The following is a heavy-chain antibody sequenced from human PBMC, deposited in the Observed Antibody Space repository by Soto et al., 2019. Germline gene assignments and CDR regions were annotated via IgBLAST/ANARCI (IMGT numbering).Heavy chain of an antibody. Sequence: ASVKVSCKASGYTFTSYYMHWVRQAPGQGLEWMGIINPSGGSTNYAQKFQGWVTMTRDTSISTAYMELSRLRSDDTAVYYCARVNSGYDSYYYYGMDVWGQGTTVTVSS. CDR2: INPSGGST. CDR1: GYTFTSYY. CDR3: ARVNSGYDSYYYYGMDV. V-gene: IGHV1-2*04. J-gene: IGHJ6*02. D-gene: IGHD5-12*01.